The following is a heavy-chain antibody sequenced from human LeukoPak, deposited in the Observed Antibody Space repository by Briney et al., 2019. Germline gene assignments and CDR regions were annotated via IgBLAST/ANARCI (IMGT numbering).Heavy chain of an antibody. Sequence: GESLKISCKGSGYSFTSYWIGWVRQMPGKDLEWMGIIYPGDSDTRYSPSFQGQVTISADKSISTAYLQWSSLKASDTAMYYCARFSHSSGWFTGYFDYWGQGTLVTVSS. J-gene: IGHJ4*02. V-gene: IGHV5-51*01. CDR2: IYPGDSDT. D-gene: IGHD6-19*01. CDR1: GYSFTSYW. CDR3: ARFSHSSGWFTGYFDY.